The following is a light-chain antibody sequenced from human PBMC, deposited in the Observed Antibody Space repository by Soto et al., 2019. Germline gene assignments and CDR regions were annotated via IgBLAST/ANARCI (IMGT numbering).Light chain of an antibody. CDR2: GTS. J-gene: IGKJ5*01. CDR3: QQSYSTLLIT. V-gene: IGKV1-39*01. CDR1: QAINTY. Sequence: DIQMTQSPSFLSASVGDRVTISCRASQAINTYLNWYQQKPGKAPKLLIYGTSDLQNGVPSRFSGGGYGTDFTLTISSLQPADFATYYCQQSYSTLLITFGQGTRLE.